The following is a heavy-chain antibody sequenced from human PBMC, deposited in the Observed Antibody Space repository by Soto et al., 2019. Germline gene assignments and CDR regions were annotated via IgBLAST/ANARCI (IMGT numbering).Heavy chain of an antibody. CDR3: ARDCAPRFRSGWPPDY. Sequence: QVQLVESGGGVVQPGRSLRLSCVASGFTFSSSGMHWARQAPGKGLEWVALIWYDGSNTYYADSVKGRFTISRDNSMNTLYLQMNNLRAEDTAVYYCARDCAPRFRSGWPPDYWGQGTLVTVSS. J-gene: IGHJ4*02. D-gene: IGHD6-19*01. CDR2: IWYDGSNT. V-gene: IGHV3-33*01. CDR1: GFTFSSSG.